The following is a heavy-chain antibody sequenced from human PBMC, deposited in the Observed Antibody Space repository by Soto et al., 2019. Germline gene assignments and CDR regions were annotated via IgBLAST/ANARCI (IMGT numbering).Heavy chain of an antibody. Sequence: QVQLVQSGAEVKKPGASVKVSCKASGYIFTNYYIHWVRQAPGQGLEWMAIINPLPTSGSTNYAQKFQGEVTVTRDPPTKQVYLELSSRESADTAFNHFAEDLETAPRRGQGTLAPLSP. CDR1: GYIFTNYY. CDR2: INPLPTSGST. V-gene: IGHV1-46*01. CDR3: AEDLETAPR. J-gene: IGHJ4*02.